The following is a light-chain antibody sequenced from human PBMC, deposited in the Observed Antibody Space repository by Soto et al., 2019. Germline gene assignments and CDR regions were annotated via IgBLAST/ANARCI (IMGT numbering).Light chain of an antibody. CDR1: QSVSSY. V-gene: IGKV3-11*01. CDR2: DAS. CDR3: QQPSNGGT. Sequence: EIVLTQSPATLSLSPGERATLSCRASQSVSSYLAWYQQKPGQAPRLLIYDASNRATGIPARFSGSGSGTDFTLTISSLEPEDFAVYYCQQPSNGGTFGQGTKVDIK. J-gene: IGKJ1*01.